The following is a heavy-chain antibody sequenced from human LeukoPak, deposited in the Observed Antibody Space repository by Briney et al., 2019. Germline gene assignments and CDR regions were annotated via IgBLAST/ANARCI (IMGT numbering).Heavy chain of an antibody. Sequence: ASVKVSCKVSGYTLTELSMHWVRQVPGKGLEWMGGFDPEDGETIYAQKFQGRVTMTEDTSTDTAYMELSSLRSEDTAVYYCATVRWSLGWFDPWGQGTLVTVSS. CDR2: FDPEDGET. J-gene: IGHJ5*02. D-gene: IGHD2-15*01. V-gene: IGHV1-24*01. CDR1: GYTLTELS. CDR3: ATVRWSLGWFDP.